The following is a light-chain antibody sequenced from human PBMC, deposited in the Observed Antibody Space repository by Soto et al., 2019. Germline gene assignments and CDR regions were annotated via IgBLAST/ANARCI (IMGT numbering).Light chain of an antibody. J-gene: IGKJ3*01. CDR1: QSISRH. CDR2: AAS. V-gene: IGKV1-39*01. Sequence: DIQMTQSPSSLSASLGDRVTITCRASQSISRHLNWYQQKPGKAPRLLIYAASSLQSGVPSRFSGSGSGTDFILTITSLQPEDSATYHCQQTYNMPRTFGPGTKVD. CDR3: QQTYNMPRT.